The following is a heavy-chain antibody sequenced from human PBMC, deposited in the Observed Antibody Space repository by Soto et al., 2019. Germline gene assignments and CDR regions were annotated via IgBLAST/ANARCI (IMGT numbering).Heavy chain of an antibody. D-gene: IGHD3-22*01. CDR2: INPNSGDT. Sequence: GASVKFYCKASGYTFTDFHVHLVRQAPGQGLDWMGSINPNSGDTDSAQKFQARVTMATDRSINTVYMELYRLKTDDTAVYYCARRQSYYDTSGYYSYSFDYWGQGTLVTVSS. V-gene: IGHV1-2*02. CDR1: GYTFTDFH. J-gene: IGHJ4*02. CDR3: ARRQSYYDTSGYYSYSFDY.